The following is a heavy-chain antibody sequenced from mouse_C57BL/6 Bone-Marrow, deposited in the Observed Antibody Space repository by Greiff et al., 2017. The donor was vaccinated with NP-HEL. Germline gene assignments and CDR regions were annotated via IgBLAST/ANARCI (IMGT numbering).Heavy chain of an antibody. V-gene: IGHV3-6*01. D-gene: IGHD2-4*01. J-gene: IGHJ2*01. CDR2: ISYDGSN. CDR3: ARDRGIYYDYDFDY. CDR1: GYSITSGYY. Sequence: EVQLQQSGPGLVKPSQSLSLTCSVTGYSITSGYYWNWIRQFPGNKLEWMGYISYDGSNNYNPSLKNRISITRDTSKNQFFLKLNSVTTEDTATYYCARDRGIYYDYDFDYWGQGTTLTVSS.